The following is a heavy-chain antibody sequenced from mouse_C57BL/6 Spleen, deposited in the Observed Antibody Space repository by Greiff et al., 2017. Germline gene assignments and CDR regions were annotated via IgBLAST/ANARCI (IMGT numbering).Heavy chain of an antibody. Sequence: VQLQQPGAELVMPGASVKLSCKASGYTFTSYWMHWVKQRPGQGLEWIGEIDPSDSYTNYNQKFKGKSTLTVDKSSSTAYMQRSSLTSEDAAVYYCARGTSYFDDWGKGTTLTVSS. CDR2: IDPSDSYT. D-gene: IGHD3-3*01. CDR1: GYTFTSYW. CDR3: ARGTSYFDD. V-gene: IGHV1-69*01. J-gene: IGHJ2*01.